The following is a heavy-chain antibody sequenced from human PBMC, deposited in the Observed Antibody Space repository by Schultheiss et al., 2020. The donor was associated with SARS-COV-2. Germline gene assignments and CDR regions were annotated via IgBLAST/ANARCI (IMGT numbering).Heavy chain of an antibody. D-gene: IGHD2-2*01. V-gene: IGHV4-59*01. J-gene: IGHJ3*02. CDR2: IYYSGST. Sequence: SETLSLTCTVSGGSISSYYWSWIRQPPGKGLEWIGYIYYSGSTNYNPSLKSRVTISADTSKNQLSLTLNSVSAADTAVYYCARKTQLLYAFDIWGQGTMVTVSS. CDR3: ARKTQLLYAFDI. CDR1: GGSISSYY.